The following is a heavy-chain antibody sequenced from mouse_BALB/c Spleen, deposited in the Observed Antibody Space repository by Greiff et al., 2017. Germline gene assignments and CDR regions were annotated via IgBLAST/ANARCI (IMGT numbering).Heavy chain of an antibody. CDR1: GFTFTDYY. J-gene: IGHJ2*01. V-gene: IGHV7-3*02. CDR3: ARDVGDGYY. CDR2: IRNKANGYTT. Sequence: EVKLMESGGGLVQPGGSLRLSCATSGFTFTDYYMSWVRQPPGKALEWLGFIRNKANGYTTEYSASVKGRFTISRDNSQSILYLQMNTLRAEDSATYYCARDVGDGYYWGQGTTLTVSS. D-gene: IGHD2-3*01.